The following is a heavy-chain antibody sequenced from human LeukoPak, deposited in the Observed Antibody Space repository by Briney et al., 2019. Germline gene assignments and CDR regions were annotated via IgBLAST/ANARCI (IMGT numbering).Heavy chain of an antibody. CDR3: TRARLGYCSGGSCYGGSIDY. D-gene: IGHD2-15*01. J-gene: IGHJ4*02. CDR1: GFTFGDYA. Sequence: GGSLRLSCSASGFTFGDYAMTWFRQAPGKGLEWVSFITSKAYGGTTEYAASVKGRFTISRDDSKSIAYLQMNSLKTEDTAVYYCTRARLGYCSGGSCYGGSIDYWGQGTLVTVSS. CDR2: ITSKAYGGTT. V-gene: IGHV3-49*03.